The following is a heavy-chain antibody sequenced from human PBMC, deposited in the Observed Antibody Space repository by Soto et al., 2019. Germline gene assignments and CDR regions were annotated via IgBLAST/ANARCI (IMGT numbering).Heavy chain of an antibody. Sequence: ASVKVSCKASGYTFTSYYIHWVRQDPGQGLEWMGIINPSGGSTSYAQKFQGRVTMTRDTSTSTVYMELSSLRSEDTAVYYCARESRDIVVVPAAHDAFDIWGQGTMVTVSS. J-gene: IGHJ3*02. CDR1: GYTFTSYY. CDR3: ARESRDIVVVPAAHDAFDI. V-gene: IGHV1-46*03. CDR2: INPSGGST. D-gene: IGHD2-2*01.